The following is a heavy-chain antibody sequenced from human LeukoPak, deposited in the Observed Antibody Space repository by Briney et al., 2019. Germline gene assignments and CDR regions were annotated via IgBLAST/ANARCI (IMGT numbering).Heavy chain of an antibody. D-gene: IGHD4-23*01. V-gene: IGHV1-46*01. Sequence: ASVKVSCKASGYTFTSYYMHWVRQAPGQGLEWMGIINPSGGSTSYAQKFQGRVTMTRDPSTSTVYMELSSLRSEDTAVYYCASDIEDYGGNVWGQGTLVTVSS. J-gene: IGHJ4*02. CDR2: INPSGGST. CDR3: ASDIEDYGGNV. CDR1: GYTFTSYY.